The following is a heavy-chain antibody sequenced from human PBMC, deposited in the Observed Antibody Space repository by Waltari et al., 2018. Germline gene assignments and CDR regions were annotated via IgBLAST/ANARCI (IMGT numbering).Heavy chain of an antibody. J-gene: IGHJ4*02. CDR2: IYTSGST. CDR3: ARGDYYGSGPSFDY. D-gene: IGHD3-10*01. V-gene: IGHV4-61*02. CDR1: GGSIRSGSYY. Sequence: QVQLQESGPGLVKPSHTLSLTCTVSGGSIRSGSYYLSWLRQPAGKGLEWIGRIYTSGSTNYNPSLKSRVTISVDTSKNQFSLKLSSVTAADTAVYYCARGDYYGSGPSFDYWGQGTLVTVSS.